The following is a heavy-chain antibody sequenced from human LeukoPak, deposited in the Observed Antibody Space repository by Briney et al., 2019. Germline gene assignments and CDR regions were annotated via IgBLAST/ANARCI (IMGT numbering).Heavy chain of an antibody. CDR3: AKMYYYDSSGYDAFDI. V-gene: IGHV3-23*01. CDR2: ITSDGRT. J-gene: IGHJ3*02. D-gene: IGHD3-22*01. CDR1: GFIFGTSA. Sequence: GGSLRLSXAASGFIFGTSAMNWVRQAPGKGLEWVSLITSDGRTFYAASVKGRFTISRDNSKNTLFLQMNSLRAEDTALYYYAKMYYYDSSGYDAFDIWGQGTMVTVSS.